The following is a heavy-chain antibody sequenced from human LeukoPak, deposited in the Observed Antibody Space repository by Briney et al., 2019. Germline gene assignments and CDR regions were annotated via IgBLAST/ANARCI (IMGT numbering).Heavy chain of an antibody. CDR3: ARGRYSGYDPNFDY. CDR2: INPNSGGT. V-gene: IGHV1-2*02. D-gene: IGHD5-12*01. J-gene: IGHJ4*02. CDR1: GYTFTGYY. Sequence: GASVKVSCKASGYTFTGYYMHWVRQAPGQGLEWMGWINPNSGGTNYAQKFQGRVTMTRDTSISTAYMELSRLRPDDTAVYYCARGRYSGYDPNFDYWGQGTLVTVSS.